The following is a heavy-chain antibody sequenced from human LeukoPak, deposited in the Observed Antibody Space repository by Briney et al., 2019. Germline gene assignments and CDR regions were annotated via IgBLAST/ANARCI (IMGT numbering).Heavy chain of an antibody. J-gene: IGHJ4*02. D-gene: IGHD5-18*01. CDR2: INHSGST. CDR3: ARGNSYATRHDY. V-gene: IGHV4-34*01. CDR1: GGSFSGYY. Sequence: SETLSLTCAVYGGSFSGYYWSWIRQPPGKGLEWIGEINHSGSTNYNPSLKSRVTISVDTSKNQFSLKLSSVTAADTAVYYCARGNSYATRHDYWCQGTLVTVSS.